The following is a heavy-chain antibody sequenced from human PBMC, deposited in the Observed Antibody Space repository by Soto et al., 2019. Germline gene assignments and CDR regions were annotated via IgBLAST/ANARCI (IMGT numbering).Heavy chain of an antibody. CDR3: ARGRPRRGVWFDP. J-gene: IGHJ5*02. Sequence: SETLSLTCAVSGGSISSGGYSWSWIRQPPGKGLEWIGYIYHSGSTYYNPSLKSRVTISVDRSKNQFSLKLSSVTAADTAVYYCARGRPRRGVWFDPWRQRTPLPVSS. D-gene: IGHD3-10*01. V-gene: IGHV4-30-2*01. CDR1: GGSISSGGYS. CDR2: IYHSGST.